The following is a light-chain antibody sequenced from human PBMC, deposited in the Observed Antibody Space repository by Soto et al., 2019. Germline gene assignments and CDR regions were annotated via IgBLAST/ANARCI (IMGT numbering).Light chain of an antibody. CDR2: DAS. Sequence: DIQMTQSPSTLSASVGDRVTITCRASQSISSWLAWYQQKPGKAPKLLIYDASSFESGVRSRFSASGSATEFTHAISSLQPDDFATYYCQQYNSPWTFGQGTQVQIK. J-gene: IGKJ1*01. V-gene: IGKV1-5*01. CDR3: QQYNSPWT. CDR1: QSISSW.